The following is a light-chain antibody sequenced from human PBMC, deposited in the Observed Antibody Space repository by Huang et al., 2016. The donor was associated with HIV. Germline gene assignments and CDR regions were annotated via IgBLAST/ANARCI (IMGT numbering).Light chain of an antibody. CDR2: DTS. CDR3: QQYSDGYT. J-gene: IGKJ2*01. V-gene: IGKV3-15*01. CDR1: QSVSCN. Sequence: ETVMTQSPVTLSVSSGERATLSCRASQSVSCNLAWYQQRHGQAPRLLIYDTSTRATGIPARFSGSGSGTEFTLTISGLQSEDFAVYYCQQYSDGYTFGQGTKVDVK.